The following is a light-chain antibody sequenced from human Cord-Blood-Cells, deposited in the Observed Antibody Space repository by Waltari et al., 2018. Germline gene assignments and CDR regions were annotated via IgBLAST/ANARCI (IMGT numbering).Light chain of an antibody. CDR3: QQYGSSPT. CDR2: GAS. CDR1: QSVSSSY. Sequence: EIVLTKSPGTLSLSPGERATLSCRASQSVSSSYLAWYQQKPGQAPRLLIYGASSRATGIPDRFSSSGSGTDFTLTISRLEPEDFAVYYCQQYGSSPTFGGGTKVEIK. V-gene: IGKV3-20*01. J-gene: IGKJ4*01.